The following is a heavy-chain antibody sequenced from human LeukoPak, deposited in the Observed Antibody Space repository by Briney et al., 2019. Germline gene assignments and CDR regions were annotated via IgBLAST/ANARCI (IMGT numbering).Heavy chain of an antibody. Sequence: ASVKVSCKASGYTFSGYDVIWVRQAPGRGLEWMGIINPSGGSTSYAQKFQGRVTMTRDTSTSTVYMELSSLRSEDTAVYYCASGEAYYDFWSGYKAFDYWGQGTLVTVSS. D-gene: IGHD3-3*01. CDR2: INPSGGST. V-gene: IGHV1-46*01. J-gene: IGHJ4*02. CDR1: GYTFSGYD. CDR3: ASGEAYYDFWSGYKAFDY.